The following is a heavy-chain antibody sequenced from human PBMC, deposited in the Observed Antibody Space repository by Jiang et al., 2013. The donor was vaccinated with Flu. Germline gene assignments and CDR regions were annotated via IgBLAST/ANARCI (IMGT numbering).Heavy chain of an antibody. Sequence: SVKGRFTNSRDNGKNSLYLQMNSLRAEDTAVYYCARRYCSSTSCCIDYWGQGTLVTVSS. D-gene: IGHD2-2*01. V-gene: IGHV3-48*03. J-gene: IGHJ4*02. CDR3: ARRYCSSTSCCIDY.